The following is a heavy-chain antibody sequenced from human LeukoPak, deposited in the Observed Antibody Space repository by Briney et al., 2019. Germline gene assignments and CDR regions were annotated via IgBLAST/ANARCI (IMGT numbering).Heavy chain of an antibody. CDR2: ITSSSTYI. D-gene: IGHD3-22*01. CDR1: RFTFSNYS. Sequence: GGSLRLSCAASRFTFSNYSMNWVRQAPGKGLEWVSSITSSSTYIYYADSVEGRFTISRDNAKNSLYLQMNSLRAEDTAAYYCAKDQDDSSGYYPIDAFDIWGQGTMVTVSS. V-gene: IGHV3-21*01. CDR3: AKDQDDSSGYYPIDAFDI. J-gene: IGHJ3*02.